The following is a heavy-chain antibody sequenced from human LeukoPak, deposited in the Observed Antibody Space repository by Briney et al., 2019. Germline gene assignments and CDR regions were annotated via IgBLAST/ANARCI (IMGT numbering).Heavy chain of an antibody. CDR1: ELNFKAHA. D-gene: IGHD3-16*02. V-gene: IGHV3-30*04. J-gene: IGHJ4*02. CDR3: ARDLQEISSFYFDY. Sequence: GGSLRLSCVVSELNFKAHAMHWVRQAPGKGLEWVAGLSFDASGRNYADSVKGRFTISRDNSKNTLYLQMHSLSPEDTAVYFCARDLQEISSFYFDYWGQGSLVTVSS. CDR2: LSFDASGR.